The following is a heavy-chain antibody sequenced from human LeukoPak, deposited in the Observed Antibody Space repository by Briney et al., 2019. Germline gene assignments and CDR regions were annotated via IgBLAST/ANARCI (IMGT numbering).Heavy chain of an antibody. Sequence: SGGSLRLSCAASGFTFSSYSRNWLRQAPGKGLEWVSSISSSSSYIYYADSVKGRFTISRDNAKNSLYLQMNSLRAEDTAVYYCATGPNGDYFDYWGQGTLVTVSS. CDR3: ATGPNGDYFDY. D-gene: IGHD4-17*01. J-gene: IGHJ4*02. V-gene: IGHV3-21*01. CDR2: ISSSSSYI. CDR1: GFTFSSYS.